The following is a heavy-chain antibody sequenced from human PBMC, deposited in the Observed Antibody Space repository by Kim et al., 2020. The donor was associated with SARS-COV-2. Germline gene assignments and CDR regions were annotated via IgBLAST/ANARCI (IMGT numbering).Heavy chain of an antibody. CDR2: IYYSGST. CDR1: GGSISSSSYY. D-gene: IGHD3-3*01. V-gene: IGHV4-39*01. CDR3: ARHIKGITIFGVVTDWFDP. Sequence: SETLSLTCTVSGGSISSSSYYWGWIRQPPGKGLEWIGSIYYSGSTYYNPSLKSRVTISVDTSKNQFSLKPSSVTAADTAVYYCARHIKGITIFGVVTDWFDPWGQGTLVTVSS. J-gene: IGHJ5*02.